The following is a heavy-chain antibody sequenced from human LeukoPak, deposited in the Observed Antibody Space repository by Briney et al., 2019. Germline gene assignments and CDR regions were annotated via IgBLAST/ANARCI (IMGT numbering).Heavy chain of an antibody. Sequence: SETLSLTCTVSGGSISSSGYYWGWIRQPPGKGLEWIGSIYYSGSTYYNPSLKSRVTISVDTSKNQFSLKLSSVTAADTAVYYCARAVTSPDYWGQGTLVTVSS. D-gene: IGHD3-16*01. J-gene: IGHJ4*02. V-gene: IGHV4-39*01. CDR3: ARAVTSPDY. CDR1: GGSISSSGYY. CDR2: IYYSGST.